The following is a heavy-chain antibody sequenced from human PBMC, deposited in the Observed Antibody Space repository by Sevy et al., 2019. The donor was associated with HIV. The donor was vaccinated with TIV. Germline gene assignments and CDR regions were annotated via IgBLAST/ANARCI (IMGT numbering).Heavy chain of an antibody. D-gene: IGHD2-8*01. J-gene: IGHJ4*02. CDR1: GFTFSSYA. CDR2: ISGSGGST. CDR3: AKDRPRMVYAIPIDY. V-gene: IGHV3-23*01. Sequence: GGSLRLSCAASGFTFSSYAMSWVRQAPGKGLEWVSAISGSGGSTYYADSVKGRFTISRDNPKNTLYLQMNSLRAEDTAVYYCAKDRPRMVYAIPIDYWGQGTLVTVSS.